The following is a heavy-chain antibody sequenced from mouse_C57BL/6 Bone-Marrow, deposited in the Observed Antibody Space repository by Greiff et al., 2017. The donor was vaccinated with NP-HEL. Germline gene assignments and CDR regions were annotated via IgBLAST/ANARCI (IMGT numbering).Heavy chain of an antibody. J-gene: IGHJ2*01. D-gene: IGHD1-1*02. CDR1: GFNIKDDY. V-gene: IGHV14-4*01. CDR3: TTGGLYYFDY. Sequence: EVKLQESGAELVRPGASVKLSCTASGFNIKDDYMHWVKQRPEQGLEWIGWIDPENGDTEYASKFQGKATITADTSSNTAYLQLSSLTSEDTAVYYCTTGGLYYFDYWGQGTTLTVSS. CDR2: IDPENGDT.